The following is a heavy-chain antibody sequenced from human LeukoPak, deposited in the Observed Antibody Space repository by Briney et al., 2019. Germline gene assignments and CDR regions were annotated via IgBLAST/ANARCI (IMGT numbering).Heavy chain of an antibody. V-gene: IGHV3-23*01. J-gene: IGHJ4*02. CDR1: GFTFSSYA. CDR2: ISGSGGST. CDR3: AKNLHDFWSGYTFDY. D-gene: IGHD3-3*01. Sequence: GGSLRLSCAASGFTFSSYAMSWVRQAPGQGLEWVSAISGSGGSTYYADSVKGRFTISRDNSKNTLYLQMNSLRAEDTAVYYCAKNLHDFWSGYTFDYWGQGTLVTVSS.